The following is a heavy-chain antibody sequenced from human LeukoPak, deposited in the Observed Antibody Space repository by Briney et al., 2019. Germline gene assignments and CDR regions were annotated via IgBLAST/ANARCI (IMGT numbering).Heavy chain of an antibody. V-gene: IGHV3-48*04. CDR3: AELGITMIGGV. D-gene: IGHD3-10*02. Sequence: GGSLRLSCAGSGFPFSSHGMNWVRQAPGKGLEWVSYISSSGSTIYYADSVKGRFTISRDNAKNTLYLQMNSLRAEDTAVYYCAELGITMIGGVWGKGTTVTISS. CDR2: ISSSGSTI. J-gene: IGHJ6*04. CDR1: GFPFSSHG.